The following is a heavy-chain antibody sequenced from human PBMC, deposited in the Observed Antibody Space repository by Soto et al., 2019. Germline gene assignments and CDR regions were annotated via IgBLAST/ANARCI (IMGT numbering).Heavy chain of an antibody. CDR1: GFTFSSYG. CDR2: ISYDGSNK. J-gene: IGHJ4*02. D-gene: IGHD7-27*01. Sequence: PGGSLTLSCAASGFTFSSYGMHWVRQAPGKGLEWVAVISYDGSNKYYADSVEGRFTISRDNVKNTLYLQMNSLRAEDTAVYYCARNNWGIDYWGQGILVTVSS. CDR3: ARNNWGIDY. V-gene: IGHV3-30*03.